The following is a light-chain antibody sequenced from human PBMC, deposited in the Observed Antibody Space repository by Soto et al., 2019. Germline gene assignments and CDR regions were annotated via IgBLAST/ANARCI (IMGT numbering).Light chain of an antibody. J-gene: IGKJ1*01. CDR1: QSISGW. CDR2: DAS. V-gene: IGKV1-5*01. Sequence: DIQMTQSPSTLSASVGDRVTITCRASQSISGWLAWYQQKPGKAPKLLIYDASYLESGVPSRLSGSGSGTEFTLTISSLQPDDFATYYCQQYNSYSTFGQGTKVDIK. CDR3: QQYNSYST.